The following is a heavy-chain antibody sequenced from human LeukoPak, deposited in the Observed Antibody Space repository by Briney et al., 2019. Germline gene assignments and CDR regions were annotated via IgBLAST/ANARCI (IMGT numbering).Heavy chain of an antibody. J-gene: IGHJ4*02. Sequence: SETLSLTCTVSGGSISSYYWSWIRQPAGKGLEWIGRIYTSGSTNYNPSLKSRVTISIDKSKNHFSLNLSSVTAADTAVYYCARHNTFFGVLVPLDYWGQGTLVTVSS. D-gene: IGHD3-3*01. V-gene: IGHV4-4*07. CDR1: GGSISSYY. CDR2: IYTSGST. CDR3: ARHNTFFGVLVPLDY.